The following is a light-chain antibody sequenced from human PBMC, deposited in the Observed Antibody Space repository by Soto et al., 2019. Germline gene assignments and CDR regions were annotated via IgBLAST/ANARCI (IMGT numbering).Light chain of an antibody. CDR3: QQYNYYSA. CDR1: QDIDRW. CDR2: TAS. Sequence: DIQMTQSPSSVSASVGDRVTISCRASQDIDRWLAWFQHKPGKAPKLLISTASSLQSGVPSRFSGSGSGTDFTLTIASLQFEDFATYYCQQYNYYSAFGQGTKVEIK. J-gene: IGKJ1*01. V-gene: IGKV1D-16*01.